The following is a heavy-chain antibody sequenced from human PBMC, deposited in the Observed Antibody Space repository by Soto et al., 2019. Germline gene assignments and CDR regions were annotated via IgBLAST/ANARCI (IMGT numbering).Heavy chain of an antibody. J-gene: IGHJ6*02. Sequence: GPSLPSSGKGCGYSLSRSWFGWVRQIPGKGLEWMGIIYPGDSDTRYSPSFQGQVTISADKSFSTAYLQWSSLKASDTAMYYFARFDWSGYYPYYYYGTAVLRQRTTVTV. D-gene: IGHD3-3*01. CDR1: GYSLSRSW. CDR2: IYPGDSDT. CDR3: ARFDWSGYYPYYYYGTAV. V-gene: IGHV5-51*01.